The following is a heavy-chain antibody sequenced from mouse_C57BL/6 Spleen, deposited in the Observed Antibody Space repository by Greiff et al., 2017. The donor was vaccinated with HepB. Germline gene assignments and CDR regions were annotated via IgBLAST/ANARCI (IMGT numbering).Heavy chain of an antibody. D-gene: IGHD1-1*01. J-gene: IGHJ4*01. V-gene: IGHV1-64*01. CDR1: GYTFTSYW. CDR2: IHPNSGST. Sequence: QVQLQQPGAELVKPGASVKLSCKASGYTFTSYWMHWVKQRPGQGLEWIGMIHPNSGSTNYNEKFKSKATLTVDISSSTAYMQLSSLTSEDSAVYYCARSYYGSSPYYAMDYWGQGTSVTVSS. CDR3: ARSYYGSSPYYAMDY.